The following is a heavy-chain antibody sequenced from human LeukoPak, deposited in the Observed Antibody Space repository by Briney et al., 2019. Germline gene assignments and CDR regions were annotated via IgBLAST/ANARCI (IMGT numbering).Heavy chain of an antibody. D-gene: IGHD6-19*01. V-gene: IGHV3-21*04. CDR1: GFTFSSYS. CDR2: ISSSSSYI. J-gene: IGHJ4*02. CDR3: ASAPSGWDYYFDY. Sequence: PGGSLRPSCAASGFTFSSYSMNWVRQAPGKGLEWVSSISSSSSYIYYADSVKGRFTISRDNSKNTLYLQMNSLRAEDTAVYYCASAPSGWDYYFDYWGQGTLVTVSS.